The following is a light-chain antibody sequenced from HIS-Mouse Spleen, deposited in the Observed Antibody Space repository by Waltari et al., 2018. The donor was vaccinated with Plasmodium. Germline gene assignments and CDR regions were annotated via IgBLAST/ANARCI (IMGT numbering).Light chain of an antibody. Sequence: SYELTQPLSVPVSPGQTASITCHGDKLGDQEACWYQQKPGQSPVLVIYQDSKRPSGIPERFSGSNSGNTATLTISGTQAMDEADYYCQAWDSSTVVFGGGTKLTVL. CDR2: QDS. V-gene: IGLV3-1*01. CDR3: QAWDSSTVV. CDR1: KLGDQE. J-gene: IGLJ2*01.